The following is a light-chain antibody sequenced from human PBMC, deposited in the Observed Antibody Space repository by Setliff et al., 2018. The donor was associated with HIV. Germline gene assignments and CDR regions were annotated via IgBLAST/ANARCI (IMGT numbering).Light chain of an antibody. CDR1: TSDVGSYF. Sequence: QSALTQPASVSGSPGQSITISCTGTTSDVGSYFVSWYQQHPGKAPKLMIYDVTNRPSGVSNRFSGSKSGNTASLTISGLQAEDEANYYCSSYASSSTLPYVFGTGTKVTVL. CDR2: DVT. V-gene: IGLV2-14*03. J-gene: IGLJ1*01. CDR3: SSYASSSTLPYV.